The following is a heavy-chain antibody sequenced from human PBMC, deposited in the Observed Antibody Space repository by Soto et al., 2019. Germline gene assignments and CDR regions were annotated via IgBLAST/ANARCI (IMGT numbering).Heavy chain of an antibody. Sequence: EVQLLESGGGLVQPGGSLRLSCAASGFTFSSYAMSWVRQAPGKGLEWVSAISGSGGSTYYADSVKGRFTMSRDNARNTMYLQMNSLRAEDTAVYYCVRGYSDHWGQGTLVTVSS. D-gene: IGHD2-2*02. J-gene: IGHJ4*02. V-gene: IGHV3-23*01. CDR1: GFTFSSYA. CDR2: ISGSGGST. CDR3: VRGYSDH.